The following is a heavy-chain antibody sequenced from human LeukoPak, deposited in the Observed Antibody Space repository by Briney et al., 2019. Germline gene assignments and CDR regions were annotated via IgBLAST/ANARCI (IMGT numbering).Heavy chain of an antibody. D-gene: IGHD6-13*01. CDR3: AREGQQLALDY. CDR2: IYSGGNT. CDR1: GFTVSSND. Sequence: PGGSLRLSCAASGFTVSSNDMSWVRQAPGKGLEWVSAIYSGGNTYYADSVKGRFTISRDNSKNTLYLQMNSLRAEDTAVYYCAREGQQLALDYWGQGTLVTVSS. V-gene: IGHV3-53*05. J-gene: IGHJ4*02.